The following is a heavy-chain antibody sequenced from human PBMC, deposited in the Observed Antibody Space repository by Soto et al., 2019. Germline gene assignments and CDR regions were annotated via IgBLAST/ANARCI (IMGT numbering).Heavy chain of an antibody. CDR3: ARPNWHPEY. Sequence: SETLSLTCTVSGGSINNHYWSWIRQPPGKGLEWIGYIYYTGSTNYNPSLKSRVTMSVDASKNQFSLNLTSLTAADTAIYYCARPNWHPEYWGQGTLVTVSS. CDR1: GGSINNHY. J-gene: IGHJ4*02. V-gene: IGHV4-59*11. D-gene: IGHD7-27*01. CDR2: IYYTGST.